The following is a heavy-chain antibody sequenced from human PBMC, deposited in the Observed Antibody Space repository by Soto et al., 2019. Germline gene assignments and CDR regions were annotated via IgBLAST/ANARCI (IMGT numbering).Heavy chain of an antibody. CDR1: GFTFSSYG. CDR2: IWYDGSNK. J-gene: IGHJ4*02. CDR3: ARDTNRWLAQPIDY. Sequence: QVQLVESGGGVVQPGRSLRLSCAASGFTFSSYGMHWVRQAPGKGLEWVAVIWYDGSNKYYADSVKGRFTISRDNSKNTLYLQMNSLRAEDTAVNYCARDTNRWLAQPIDYWGQGTLVTVSS. D-gene: IGHD6-19*01. V-gene: IGHV3-33*01.